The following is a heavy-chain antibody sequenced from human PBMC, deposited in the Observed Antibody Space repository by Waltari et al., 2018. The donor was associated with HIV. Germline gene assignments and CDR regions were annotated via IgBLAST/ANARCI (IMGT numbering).Heavy chain of an antibody. CDR3: VRDRGFNWNGDN. CDR2: VNPNDGGK. Sequence: QVQLVQSGAEVKRPGASVKVSCKASGYTFTDHYLFWVRQAHGPGLEWMGWVNPNDGGKKYGGKDQGRVTMTGDTSITTAYIVLSGLTSDDTAVYYCVRDRGFNWNGDNWGQGTLVTVSS. D-gene: IGHD1-20*01. CDR1: GYTFTDHY. J-gene: IGHJ4*02. V-gene: IGHV1-2*02.